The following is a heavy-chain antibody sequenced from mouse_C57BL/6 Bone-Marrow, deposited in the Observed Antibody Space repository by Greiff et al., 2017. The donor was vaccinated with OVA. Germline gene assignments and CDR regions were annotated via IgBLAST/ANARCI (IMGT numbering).Heavy chain of an antibody. CDR1: GYTFTSYW. CDR3: ARSVGPPFAY. J-gene: IGHJ3*01. CDR2: IDPSDSYT. D-gene: IGHD6-1*01. V-gene: IGHV1-59*01. Sequence: QVQLQQPGAELVRPGTSVKLSCKASGYTFTSYWMHWVKQRPGQGLEWIGVIDPSDSYTNSNQKFKGKATLTVDTSSSTAYMQLSSLTSEDSAVYYCARSVGPPFAYWGQGTLVTVSA.